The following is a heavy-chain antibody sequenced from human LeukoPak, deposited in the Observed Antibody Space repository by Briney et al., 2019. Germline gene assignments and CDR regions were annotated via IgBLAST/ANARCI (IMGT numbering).Heavy chain of an antibody. D-gene: IGHD1-7*01. J-gene: IGHJ4*02. CDR1: GGSISSYY. CDR3: ARYRIGTRHFDC. CDR2: IDYSGST. Sequence: PSETLSLTCTVSGGSISSYYWSWIRQPPGKGLEWIGYIDYSGSTNYNPSLRSRFTISVDTSKIQFSLQLTSVTAADTAVYFCARYRIGTRHFDCWGQGTLVTVSS. V-gene: IGHV4-59*01.